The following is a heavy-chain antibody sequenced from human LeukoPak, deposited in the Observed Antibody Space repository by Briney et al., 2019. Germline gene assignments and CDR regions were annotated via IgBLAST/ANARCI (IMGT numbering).Heavy chain of an antibody. J-gene: IGHJ4*02. V-gene: IGHV3-23*01. CDR2: ISGSGGST. CDR1: GFTFSSYA. CDR3: AKDHARAVAPKGKGYDY. D-gene: IGHD6-19*01. Sequence: GGSLRLSCAASGFTFSSYAMSWVRQAPGKGLEWVSAISGSGGSTYYADSVKGRFTISRDNSKNTLYLQMSSLRAEDTAVYYCAKDHARAVAPKGKGYDYWGQGTLVTVSS.